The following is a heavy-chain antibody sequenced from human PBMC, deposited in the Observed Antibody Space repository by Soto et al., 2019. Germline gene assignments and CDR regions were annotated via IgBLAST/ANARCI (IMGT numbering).Heavy chain of an antibody. CDR1: GFTFSSYS. D-gene: IGHD2-21*02. CDR2: ISSGSTYI. J-gene: IGHJ3*02. Sequence: EVQLVESGGGLVKPGGSLRLSCAASGFTFSSYSMNWVRQAPGKGLEWVSSISSGSTYIYYADSVKGRFTTSRDNAKKSLYLQMNSLRAEDMAVYYCASDRCGVDCYSAIDAVDIWGQGTMVTVSS. CDR3: ASDRCGVDCYSAIDAVDI. V-gene: IGHV3-21*01.